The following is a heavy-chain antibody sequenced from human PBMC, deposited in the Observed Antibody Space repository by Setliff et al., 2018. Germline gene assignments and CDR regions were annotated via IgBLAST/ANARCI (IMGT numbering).Heavy chain of an antibody. J-gene: IGHJ6*02. Sequence: GGSLRLSCAASGFTFSSYWMSWVRQAPGKGLEWVANIKQDGSETYYADSVKGRFTISRDNAKNSLYLQMNSLRAEDTAVYYCARAGWGVPGDFWSGSRDPYGMDVWGQGTTVTVSS. D-gene: IGHD3-3*01. CDR2: IKQDGSET. CDR1: GFTFSSYW. V-gene: IGHV3-7*01. CDR3: ARAGWGVPGDFWSGSRDPYGMDV.